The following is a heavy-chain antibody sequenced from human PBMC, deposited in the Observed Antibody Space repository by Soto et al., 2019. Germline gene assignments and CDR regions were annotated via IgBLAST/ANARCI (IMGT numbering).Heavy chain of an antibody. Sequence: PSETLNLTFTVSGGSISSGGYSWTWIRQHPGKGLEWIGYIYYSGSTNYNPSLKSRVTISVDTSKNQFSLKLSSVTAADTAVYYCARGEKVSYDSSGYTFDYWGQGTLVTVSS. CDR3: ARGEKVSYDSSGYTFDY. D-gene: IGHD3-22*01. V-gene: IGHV4-61*08. J-gene: IGHJ4*02. CDR1: GGSISSGGYS. CDR2: IYYSGST.